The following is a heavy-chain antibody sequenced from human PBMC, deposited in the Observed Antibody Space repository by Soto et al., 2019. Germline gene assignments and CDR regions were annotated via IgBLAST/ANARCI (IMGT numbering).Heavy chain of an antibody. V-gene: IGHV3-11*03. CDR3: ARRRGGWYFFDY. CDR2: ISSSSSYT. CDR1: GFTFSDYY. D-gene: IGHD6-19*01. J-gene: IGHJ4*02. Sequence: PGGSLRLSCAASGFTFSDYYMSWIRQAPGKGLEWVSYISSSSSYTNYADSVKGRFTISRDNAKNSLYLQMNSLRAEDTAVYYCARRRGGWYFFDYWGQGTLVTVSS.